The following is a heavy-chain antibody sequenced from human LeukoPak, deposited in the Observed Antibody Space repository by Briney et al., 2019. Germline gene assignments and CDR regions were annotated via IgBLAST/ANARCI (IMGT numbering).Heavy chain of an antibody. CDR2: INHSGST. V-gene: IGHV4-34*01. CDR1: GGSFSGYY. D-gene: IGHD3-10*01. CDR3: ARGRAPYGSGSYSRYYYYYGMDV. J-gene: IGHJ6*02. Sequence: ASETLSLTFAVYGGSFSGYYWSWIRQPPGKGLEWIGEINHSGSTNYNPSLKSRVTISVDTSKNQFSLKLSSVTAADTAVYYCARGRAPYGSGSYSRYYYYYGMDVWGQGTTVTVSS.